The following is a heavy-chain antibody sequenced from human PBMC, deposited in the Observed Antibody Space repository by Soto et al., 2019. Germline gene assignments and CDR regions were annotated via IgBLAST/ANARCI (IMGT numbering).Heavy chain of an antibody. V-gene: IGHV3-15*01. D-gene: IGHD3-22*01. J-gene: IGHJ4*02. CDR1: GFTFINAW. CDR2: IKSKTDGGTT. Sequence: LRLSCAASGFTFINAWMSWVRQAPGKGLEWVGHIKSKTDGGTTDYAAPVKGRFTISRDDSKNTLYLQMNSLKTEDTAVYYCTTAYDSSGYYYPFDYWGQGTLVTVSS. CDR3: TTAYDSSGYYYPFDY.